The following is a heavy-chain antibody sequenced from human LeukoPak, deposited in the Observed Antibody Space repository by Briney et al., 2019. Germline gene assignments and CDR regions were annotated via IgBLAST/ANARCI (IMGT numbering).Heavy chain of an antibody. D-gene: IGHD4-17*01. CDR3: ARYGDYATDAFDI. Sequence: SQTLSLTCVISGDSVSSNSAAWNWIRQSPSRGLEWLGRTYYRSKWSNDYAVSVKSRITINPDTSKNQFSLQLNFVTPEDTAGDYWARYGDYATDAFDIWGQRTMVTVSS. J-gene: IGHJ3*02. CDR2: TYYRSKWSN. CDR1: GDSVSSNSAA. V-gene: IGHV6-1*01.